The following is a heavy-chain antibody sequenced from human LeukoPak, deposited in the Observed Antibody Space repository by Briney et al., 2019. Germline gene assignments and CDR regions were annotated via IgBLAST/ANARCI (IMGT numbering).Heavy chain of an antibody. CDR1: GGSFSGYY. CDR3: LVRGVIITSTFFDY. Sequence: PSETLSLTCAVYGGSFSGYYWSWIRQPPGKGLEWIGEINHSGSTNYSPSLKSRVTISVDTSKNQFSLKLSSVTAADTAVYYCLVRGVIITSTFFDYWGQGTLVTVSS. CDR2: INHSGST. V-gene: IGHV4-34*01. D-gene: IGHD3-10*01. J-gene: IGHJ4*02.